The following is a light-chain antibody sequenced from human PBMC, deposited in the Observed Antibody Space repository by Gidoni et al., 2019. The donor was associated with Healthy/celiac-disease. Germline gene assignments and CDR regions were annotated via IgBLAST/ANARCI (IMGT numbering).Light chain of an antibody. V-gene: IGKV3-15*01. CDR3: QQYNNWPPLT. CDR1: QRVSSN. J-gene: IGKJ4*01. Sequence: EIVITQSPATLSVSPGERATLSCRASQRVSSNLAWYQQKPGQAPRLLIYGASTRATRIPARFSGSGSGTEFTLTISSLQSEDFAVYYCQQYNNWPPLTFGGGTKVEIK. CDR2: GAS.